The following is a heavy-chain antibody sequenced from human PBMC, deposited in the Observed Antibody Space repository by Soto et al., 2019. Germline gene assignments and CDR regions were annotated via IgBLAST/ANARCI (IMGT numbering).Heavy chain of an antibody. V-gene: IGHV4-39*01. CDR1: RGSITSSPFY. CDR3: ERPRPHTALVFDY. Sequence: AIMSLTCTVSRGSITSSPFYWAWIRKPPGKGLEWIGSTYFGGSTYYNPSLTGRVTISVDTSKNQVSLNLNSVTAADTAVYYCERPRPHTALVFDYWGQGALVTVSS. CDR2: TYFGGST. D-gene: IGHD2-8*02. J-gene: IGHJ4*02.